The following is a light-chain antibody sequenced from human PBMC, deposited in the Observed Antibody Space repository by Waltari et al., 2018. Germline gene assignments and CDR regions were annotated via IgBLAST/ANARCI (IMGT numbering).Light chain of an antibody. CDR1: QGLNSW. CDR3: QQTNSFPFT. J-gene: IGKJ3*01. CDR2: GAS. V-gene: IGKV1-12*01. Sequence: DIQMTQSPSYVSASVGDRVTITCRASQGLNSWLAWYQQKPGKAPKLLIYGASTLQSGVPSRFSGMGSATECSLTISSLQPEDFATYYCQQTNSFPFTFGPGTKVDIK.